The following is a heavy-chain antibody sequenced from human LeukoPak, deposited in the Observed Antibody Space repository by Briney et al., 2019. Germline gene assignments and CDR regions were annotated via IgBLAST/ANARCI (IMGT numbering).Heavy chain of an antibody. Sequence: GGSLRPSWAASGFTFSNAWMSWVRQAPGKGLEWVGRIKSKTDGGTTDYAAPVKGRFTISRDDSKNTLYLQMNSLKTEDTAVYYCTARSGWEFDYWGQGTLVTVSS. V-gene: IGHV3-15*01. CDR3: TARSGWEFDY. J-gene: IGHJ4*02. D-gene: IGHD6-19*01. CDR1: GFTFSNAW. CDR2: IKSKTDGGTT.